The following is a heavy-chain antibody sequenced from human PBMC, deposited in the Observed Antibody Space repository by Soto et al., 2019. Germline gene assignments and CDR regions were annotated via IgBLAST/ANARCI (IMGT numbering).Heavy chain of an antibody. CDR2: ISHGSENM. J-gene: IGHJ4*02. V-gene: IGHV3-21*01. CDR3: VRPRGDGTFDY. D-gene: IGHD1-1*01. Sequence: EVQLVESGGGLVKPGGSLRLSCAASGFTFSIYSMNWVRQAPGKGLEWVSSISHGSENMFYADSVKGRFTISRDNAKNSLYLQMNSLRAEDTAVFYCVRPRGDGTFDYWGQGTLVTVSS. CDR1: GFTFSIYS.